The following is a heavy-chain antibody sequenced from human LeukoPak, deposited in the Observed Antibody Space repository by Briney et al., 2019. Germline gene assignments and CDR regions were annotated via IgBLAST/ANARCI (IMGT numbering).Heavy chain of an antibody. CDR2: IYSGGSI. Sequence: GGSLRLSCGASGFNVRSSYMSWVRQAPGKGLEWVSVIYSGGSIYYADSVKGRFTISRDNSKNTLNLQMNSLRAEDTAVYYCAKDRGSYFDYWGQGTLVTVSS. CDR3: AKDRGSYFDY. J-gene: IGHJ4*02. CDR1: GFNVRSSY. V-gene: IGHV3-66*01.